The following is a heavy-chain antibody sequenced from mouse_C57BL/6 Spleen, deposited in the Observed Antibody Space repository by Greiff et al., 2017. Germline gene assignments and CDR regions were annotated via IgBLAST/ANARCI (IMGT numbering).Heavy chain of an antibody. CDR2: INPGSGGT. J-gene: IGHJ2*01. Sequence: VQLQQSGAELVRPGTSVKVSCKASGYAFTNYLIEWVKQRPGQGLEWIGVINPGSGGTNYNEKFKGKATLTAYKSSSTAYMQLSSLTSEDSAVYFCARYGNYPDYWGQGTTLTVSS. CDR3: ARYGNYPDY. V-gene: IGHV1-54*01. D-gene: IGHD2-1*01. CDR1: GYAFTNYL.